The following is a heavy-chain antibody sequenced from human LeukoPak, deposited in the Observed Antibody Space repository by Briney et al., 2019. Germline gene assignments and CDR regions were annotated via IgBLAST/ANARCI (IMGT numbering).Heavy chain of an antibody. Sequence: PGGSLRLSCAASGFTVSSNYMTWVRQAPGKGLEWVSYISSSSSTIYYADSVKGRFTISRDNAKNSLFLQMNSLRAEDTAVYYCAKELQRGWFSLYYFDYWGQGTLVTVSS. CDR1: GFTVSSNY. V-gene: IGHV3-48*04. CDR3: AKELQRGWFSLYYFDY. J-gene: IGHJ4*02. D-gene: IGHD6-19*01. CDR2: ISSSSSTI.